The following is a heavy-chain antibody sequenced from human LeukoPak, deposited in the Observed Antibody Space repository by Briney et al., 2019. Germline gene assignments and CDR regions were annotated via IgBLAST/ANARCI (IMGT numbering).Heavy chain of an antibody. Sequence: GESLKISCKGSGYSFTSCWIGWVRQMPGKGLEWMGIIYPGDSDTRYSPSFQGQVTFSADKSISTAYLQWSSLKASDTAMYYCARHRVVTRHWYFDLWGRGTLVTVSS. CDR2: IYPGDSDT. V-gene: IGHV5-51*01. CDR3: ARHRVVTRHWYFDL. CDR1: GYSFTSCW. J-gene: IGHJ2*01. D-gene: IGHD4-23*01.